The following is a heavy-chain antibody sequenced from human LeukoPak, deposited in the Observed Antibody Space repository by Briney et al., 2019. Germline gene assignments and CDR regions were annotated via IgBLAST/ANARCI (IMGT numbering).Heavy chain of an antibody. D-gene: IGHD3-10*01. Sequence: ASVKVSCKTSGYTFTNYDINWVRQATGQGLEWMGWMNPNSGNTGYAQKFQGRVTMTRNTSISTAYMELSSLRSEDTAVYYCARGPILWFGELQGWFDPWGQGTLVTVSS. CDR2: MNPNSGNT. CDR3: ARGPILWFGELQGWFDP. CDR1: GYTFTNYD. J-gene: IGHJ5*02. V-gene: IGHV1-8*01.